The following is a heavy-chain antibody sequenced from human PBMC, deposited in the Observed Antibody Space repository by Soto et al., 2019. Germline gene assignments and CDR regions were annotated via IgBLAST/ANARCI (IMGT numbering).Heavy chain of an antibody. CDR3: ARVGSGTYFLAWFDP. V-gene: IGHV1-69*13. Sequence: GASVKVSCKASGGTFSTYAISWVRQAPGQGLEWMGGIIPIFGSANYAQKFQGRVTITAGESTSTAYMELGSLRSEDTAVYYCARVGSGTYFLAWFDPWGRGTLVTVSS. J-gene: IGHJ5*02. CDR2: IIPIFGSA. CDR1: GGTFSTYA. D-gene: IGHD1-26*01.